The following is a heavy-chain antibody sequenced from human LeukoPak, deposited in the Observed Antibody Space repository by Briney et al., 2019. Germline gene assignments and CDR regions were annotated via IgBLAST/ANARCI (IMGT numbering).Heavy chain of an antibody. CDR2: ISAYNGNT. D-gene: IGHD2-15*01. CDR1: GYTFTSYG. V-gene: IGHV1-18*01. CDR3: ARDLAGYCSGGSCYQSAIRFDP. J-gene: IGHJ5*02. Sequence: ASVKVSRKASGYTFTSYGISWVRQAPGQGLEWMGWISAYNGNTNYAQKLQGRVTMTTDTSTSTAYMALRSLRSDDTAVYYCARDLAGYCSGGSCYQSAIRFDPWGQGTLVTVSS.